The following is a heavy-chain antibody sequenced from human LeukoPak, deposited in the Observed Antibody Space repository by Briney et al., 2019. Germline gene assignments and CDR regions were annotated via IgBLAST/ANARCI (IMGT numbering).Heavy chain of an antibody. V-gene: IGHV3-23*01. Sequence: GGSLRLSCAASGFTFSSHAMSWVRQAPGKGLEWVSSISANGRSTYYADSVKGRFTISRDNSKNTLYLQMNSLRAEDTAVCYCAKDSGATPYYFDYWGQGTLVTVSS. CDR1: GFTFSSHA. D-gene: IGHD5-12*01. CDR3: AKDSGATPYYFDY. J-gene: IGHJ4*02. CDR2: ISANGRST.